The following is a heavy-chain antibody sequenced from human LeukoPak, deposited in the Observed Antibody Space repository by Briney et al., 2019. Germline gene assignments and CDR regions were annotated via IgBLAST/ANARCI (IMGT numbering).Heavy chain of an antibody. V-gene: IGHV1-8*03. CDR3: ARDSRAPYYYYYYMDV. J-gene: IGHJ6*03. Sequence: ASVKVSCTASGYTFTSYDINWVRQATGQGLEWMGWMNPNSGNTGYAQKFQGRVTITRNTSISTAYMELSSLRSEDTAVYYCARDSRAPYYYYYYMDVWGKGTTVTVSS. CDR2: MNPNSGNT. CDR1: GYTFTSYD.